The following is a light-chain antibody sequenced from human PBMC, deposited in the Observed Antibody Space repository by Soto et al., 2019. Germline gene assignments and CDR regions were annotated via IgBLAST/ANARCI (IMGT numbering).Light chain of an antibody. Sequence: EIVLTQSPATLSVSPGERATLSCRASQTVSSNLAWYQQKLGQAPRLLIYGASTRATGISARFSGSGSGTEFSLSINSLQSEDSAVYYCQNYNYWPPATFGGGTKVEI. CDR1: QTVSSN. CDR3: QNYNYWPPAT. V-gene: IGKV3-15*01. J-gene: IGKJ4*01. CDR2: GAS.